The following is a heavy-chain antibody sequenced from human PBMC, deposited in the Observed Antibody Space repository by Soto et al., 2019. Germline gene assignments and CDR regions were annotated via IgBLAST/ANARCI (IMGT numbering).Heavy chain of an antibody. J-gene: IGHJ3*02. V-gene: IGHV3-23*01. CDR2: ISGSGGST. Sequence: VQLLESGGGLVQPGGSLRRSCAASGFTFGSYAMSWVRQAPGKGLEWVSAISGSGGSTYYADSVKGRFTISRDNSKNTLYLQMNSLRAEDTAVYYCAKIPHSSSWYLDAFDIWGQGTMVTVSS. D-gene: IGHD6-13*01. CDR1: GFTFGSYA. CDR3: AKIPHSSSWYLDAFDI.